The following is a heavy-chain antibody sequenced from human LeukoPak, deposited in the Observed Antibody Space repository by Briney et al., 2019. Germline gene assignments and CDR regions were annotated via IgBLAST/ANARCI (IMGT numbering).Heavy chain of an antibody. J-gene: IGHJ4*02. D-gene: IGHD3-22*01. Sequence: SETLSLTCTVSGGSISSYYWSWIRQPAGKGLEWIGRIYTSGSTNYNPSLKSRVTISVDKSKNQFSLKLSSVTAADTAGYYCARDPVLSYYDSSGREDYWGQGTLVTVSS. CDR2: IYTSGST. V-gene: IGHV4-4*07. CDR3: ARDPVLSYYDSSGREDY. CDR1: GGSISSYY.